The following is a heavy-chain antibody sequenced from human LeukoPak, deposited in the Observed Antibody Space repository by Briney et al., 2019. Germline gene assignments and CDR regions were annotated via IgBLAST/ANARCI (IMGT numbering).Heavy chain of an antibody. D-gene: IGHD6-19*01. Sequence: GGSLRLSCAASGFTFSSYGMHWVRQAPGKGLEWVAVISSDGSNKYYADSVKGRFTISRDNSKNTLYLQMNSLRAEDTAVYYCAKVDLGIAVAGIDYWGQGTLVTVSS. CDR3: AKVDLGIAVAGIDY. V-gene: IGHV3-30*18. CDR1: GFTFSSYG. J-gene: IGHJ4*02. CDR2: ISSDGSNK.